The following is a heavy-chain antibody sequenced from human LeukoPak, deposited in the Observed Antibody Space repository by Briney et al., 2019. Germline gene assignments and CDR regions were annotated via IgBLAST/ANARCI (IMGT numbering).Heavy chain of an antibody. Sequence: GGSLRLSCAASGFIFSTYWMSWVRQAPGKGLEWVANIKEDGSESHYVDSVKGRFTISRDNAKNSLYLQMNSLRAEDTAVYYCARHQIVVVPAAGMDVWGQGTTVTVSS. CDR1: GFIFSTYW. J-gene: IGHJ6*02. CDR2: IKEDGSES. CDR3: ARHQIVVVPAAGMDV. D-gene: IGHD2-2*01. V-gene: IGHV3-7*03.